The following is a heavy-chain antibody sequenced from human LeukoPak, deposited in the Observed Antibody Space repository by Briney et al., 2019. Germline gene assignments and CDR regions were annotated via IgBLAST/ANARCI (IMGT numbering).Heavy chain of an antibody. D-gene: IGHD1-14*01. CDR2: ISFDGSNK. CDR3: ASDAVPYNMPPYYYMDV. J-gene: IGHJ6*03. V-gene: IGHV3-30*04. CDR1: GFTFSSYA. Sequence: PGRSLRLSCAASGFTFSSYAMHWVRQAPGKGLEWVAIISFDGSNKYYVDSVKGRFTISRVNAKNTVYLQMSSLRVEDTAVYYCASDAVPYNMPPYYYMDVWGKGTTVTVSS.